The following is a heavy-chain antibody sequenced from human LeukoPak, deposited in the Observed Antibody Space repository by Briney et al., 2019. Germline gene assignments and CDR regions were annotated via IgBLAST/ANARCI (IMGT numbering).Heavy chain of an antibody. CDR2: IWYDGSNK. Sequence: GGSLRLSCVASGFTFSDYAVHWVRQAPGKGLEWVAVIWYDGSNKYYADSVKGRFTISRDNSKNTLYLQMNSLRAEDTAVYYCAKSGGCGSGYCGGDYYYYFDHWGQGTLVTVSS. D-gene: IGHD2-21*02. J-gene: IGHJ4*02. CDR1: GFTFSDYA. CDR3: AKSGGCGSGYCGGDYYYYFDH. V-gene: IGHV3-33*06.